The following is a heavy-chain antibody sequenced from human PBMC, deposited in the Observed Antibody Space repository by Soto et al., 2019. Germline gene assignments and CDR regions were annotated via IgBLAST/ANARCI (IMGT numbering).Heavy chain of an antibody. CDR3: ARGGYSGYDFSVSDSWFDP. V-gene: IGHV4-31*03. CDR1: GGSISSGGYY. CDR2: IYYSGST. J-gene: IGHJ5*02. Sequence: PSETLSLTCTDSGGSISSGGYYWSWIRQHPGKGLEWIGYIYYSGSTYYNPSLKSRVTISVDTSKNQFSLKLSSVTAADTAVYYCARGGYSGYDFSVSDSWFDPWGQGTLVTVSS. D-gene: IGHD5-12*01.